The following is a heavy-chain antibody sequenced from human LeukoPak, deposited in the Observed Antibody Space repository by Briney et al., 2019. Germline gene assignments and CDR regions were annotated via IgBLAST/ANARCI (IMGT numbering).Heavy chain of an antibody. CDR1: GFTFSSYS. D-gene: IGHD1-7*01. CDR3: ARASGTADFDY. J-gene: IGHJ4*02. Sequence: PGRSLRLSCAASGFTFSSYSMNWVRQAPGKGLEWVSYISSSSSTIYYADSVKGRFTISRDNAKNSLYLQMNSLRAEDTAVYYCARASGTADFDYWSQGTLVTVSS. CDR2: ISSSSSTI. V-gene: IGHV3-48*01.